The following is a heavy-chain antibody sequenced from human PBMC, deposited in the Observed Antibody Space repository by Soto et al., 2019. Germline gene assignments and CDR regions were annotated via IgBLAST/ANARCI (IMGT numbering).Heavy chain of an antibody. CDR3: ARVPTGKYGVWNY. D-gene: IGHD2-8*01. J-gene: IGHJ4*02. CDR1: GFTFSSYW. Sequence: GGSLRLSCAASGFTFSSYWMHWVRQAPGKGLVWVSRINPGGSITAYADSVKGRFTISRDNAKNTLYLQINSLRGDDTAVYYCARVPTGKYGVWNYWGQGTLVTVSS. V-gene: IGHV3-74*01. CDR2: INPGGSIT.